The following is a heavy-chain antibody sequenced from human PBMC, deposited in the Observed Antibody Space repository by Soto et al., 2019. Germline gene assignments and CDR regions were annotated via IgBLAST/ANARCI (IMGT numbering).Heavy chain of an antibody. Sequence: EVQLLESGGGLVQPGGSLRLSCAASGFTFSSYAMSWVRQAPGKGLEWVSAISGSGGATYYADSVKGRFTISRDNSKNTLSLQMNSLRAEDTAIYYCAKDNYDIVIAYPYYFDFWGQGTLVTVSS. CDR3: AKDNYDIVIAYPYYFDF. J-gene: IGHJ4*02. V-gene: IGHV3-23*01. D-gene: IGHD3-9*01. CDR2: ISGSGGAT. CDR1: GFTFSSYA.